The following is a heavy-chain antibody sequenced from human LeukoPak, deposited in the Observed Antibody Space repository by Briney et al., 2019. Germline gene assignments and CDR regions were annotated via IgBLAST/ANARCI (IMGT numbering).Heavy chain of an antibody. CDR3: ARAKFDGFGELPY. V-gene: IGHV1-8*03. J-gene: IGHJ4*02. CDR1: GYTFTSYD. Sequence: ASVKVSCKASGYTFTSYDINWVRQATGQGLEWMGWMNPNSGNTGYAQKFQGRVTITRNTSISTAYIELSSLRSEDTAVYYCARAKFDGFGELPYWGQGTLVTVSS. D-gene: IGHD3-10*01. CDR2: MNPNSGNT.